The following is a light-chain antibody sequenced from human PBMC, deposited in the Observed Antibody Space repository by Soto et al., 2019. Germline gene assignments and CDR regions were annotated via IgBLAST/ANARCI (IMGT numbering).Light chain of an antibody. V-gene: IGKV3-20*01. Sequence: EIVLTHSPGTLSLSPGERATISCRASESVIKYLAWYQQKPGQAPRLLIHGASSRATGIPDRFSGSGSGTDFTLTINRLEPEDFAVYYCKQYSSSPPITFGQGTRLEIK. CDR2: GAS. J-gene: IGKJ5*01. CDR1: ESVIKY. CDR3: KQYSSSPPIT.